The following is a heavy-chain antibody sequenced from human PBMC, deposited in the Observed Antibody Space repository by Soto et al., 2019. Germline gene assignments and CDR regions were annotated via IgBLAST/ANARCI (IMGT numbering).Heavy chain of an antibody. CDR3: ARDRRGYSGYAPGYYYYMDV. D-gene: IGHD5-12*01. V-gene: IGHV1-69*04. CDR1: GGTFSSYT. CDR2: IIPILGIA. J-gene: IGHJ6*03. Sequence: SLKVSCKASGGTFSSYTISWARQAPGQGLEWMGRIIPILGIANYAQKFQGRVTITADKSTSTAYMELSSLRSEDTAVYYCARDRRGYSGYAPGYYYYMDVWGKGTTVTVSS.